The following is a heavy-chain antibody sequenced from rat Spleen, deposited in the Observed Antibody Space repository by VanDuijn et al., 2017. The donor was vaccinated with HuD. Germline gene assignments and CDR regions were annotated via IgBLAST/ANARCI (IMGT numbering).Heavy chain of an antibody. Sequence: EVQLVESGGGLVQPGRSLKLSCAASGFTFSNYGMAWVRQAPTKGLEWVATISYDGSSTYYRDSVKGRFTISRDDAKSTLYLQMNSLRSEDTATYYCTRFYYDVSYYPDWWGQGVMVTVSS. J-gene: IGHJ2*01. CDR3: TRFYYDVSYYPDW. V-gene: IGHV5-29*01. D-gene: IGHD1-12*02. CDR2: ISYDGSST. CDR1: GFTFSNYG.